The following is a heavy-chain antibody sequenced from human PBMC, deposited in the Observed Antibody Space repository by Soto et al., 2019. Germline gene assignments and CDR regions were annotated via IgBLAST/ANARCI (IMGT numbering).Heavy chain of an antibody. D-gene: IGHD1-1*01. CDR2: MSPNSGNT. J-gene: IGHJ6*02. V-gene: IGHV1-8*01. CDR3: ARGADAGMDV. CDR1: GYTFASFD. Sequence: QAQLVQSGAEVKKPGASVKVSCKASGYTFASFDINWVRQATGQGPEWMGWMSPNSGNTGYALKFQGRVTMTRDTSRTTAYMELSSLRSEDTAVYYCARGADAGMDVWGQGTTVTVSS.